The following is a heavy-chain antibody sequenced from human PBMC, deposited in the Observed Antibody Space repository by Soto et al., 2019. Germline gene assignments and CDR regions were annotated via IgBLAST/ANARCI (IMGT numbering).Heavy chain of an antibody. CDR3: ARDLDGSVSYADF. CDR1: GFTFSDYY. V-gene: IGHV3-11*01. CDR2: ISTSGYTI. D-gene: IGHD3-10*01. Sequence: QVQLVESGGGLVKPGGSLRLSCAASGFTFSDYYMNWIRQAPGKGPEWVSYISTSGYTIFYTDSVKGRFTISRHNAKTTLSLQMHSLRPEDTAVYYCARDLDGSVSYADFWGQGTLVTVSS. J-gene: IGHJ4*02.